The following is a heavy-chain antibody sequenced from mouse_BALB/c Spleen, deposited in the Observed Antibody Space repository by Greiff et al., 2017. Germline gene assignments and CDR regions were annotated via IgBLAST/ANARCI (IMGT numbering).Heavy chain of an antibody. Sequence: DVKLQESGPSLVKPSQTLSLTCSVTGDSITSGYWNWIRKFPGNKLEYMGYISYSGSTYYNPSLKSRISITRDTSKNQYYLQLNSVTTEDTATYYSASYYGSSPYWYFDVWGAGTTVTVSS. CDR1: GDSITSGY. J-gene: IGHJ1*01. CDR3: ASYYGSSPYWYFDV. D-gene: IGHD1-1*01. V-gene: IGHV3-8*02. CDR2: ISYSGST.